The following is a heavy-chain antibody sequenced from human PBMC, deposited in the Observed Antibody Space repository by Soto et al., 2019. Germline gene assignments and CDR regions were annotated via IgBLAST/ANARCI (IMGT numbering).Heavy chain of an antibody. CDR1: GGSFSGYY. J-gene: IGHJ4*02. D-gene: IGHD2-15*01. Sequence: SETLSLTCAVYGGSFSGYYWSWIRQPPGKGLEWIGEINHSGSTNYNPSLKSRVTISVDTSKNQFSLKLSSVTAADTAVYYCARDDGGNFDYCGQGTLVTVSS. V-gene: IGHV4-34*01. CDR2: INHSGST. CDR3: ARDDGGNFDY.